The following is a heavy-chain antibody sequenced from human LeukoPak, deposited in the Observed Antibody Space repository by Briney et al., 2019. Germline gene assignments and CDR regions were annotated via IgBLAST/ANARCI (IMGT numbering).Heavy chain of an antibody. V-gene: IGHV3-21*06. CDR2: ISGSSKSI. D-gene: IGHD3-10*01. CDR1: EFTFSNYN. CDR3: VREGSGSTHYMDV. J-gene: IGHJ6*03. Sequence: GGSLRLSCAASEFTFSNYNMNWVRQAPGQGLEWVSSISGSSKSIDYADSLKGRFAISRDNARNSLFLQVNSLRVEDTGVYYCVREGSGSTHYMDVWGKGTTVTVSS.